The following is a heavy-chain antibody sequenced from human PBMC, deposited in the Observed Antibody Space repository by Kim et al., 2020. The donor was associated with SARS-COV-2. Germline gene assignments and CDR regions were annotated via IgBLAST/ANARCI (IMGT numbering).Heavy chain of an antibody. V-gene: IGHV4-34*01. J-gene: IGHJ6*02. CDR3: ARPPMGWFGELFIGGYGMDV. D-gene: IGHD3-10*01. CDR1: GGSFSGYY. CDR2: INHSGST. Sequence: SETLSLTCAVYGGSFSGYYWSWIRQPPGKGLECIGEINHSGSTNYNPSLKSRVTISVDTSKNQFSLKLSSVTAADTAVYYCARPPMGWFGELFIGGYGMDVWGQGTTVTVSS.